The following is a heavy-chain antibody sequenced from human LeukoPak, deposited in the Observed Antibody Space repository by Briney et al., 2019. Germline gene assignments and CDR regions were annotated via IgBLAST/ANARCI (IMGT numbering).Heavy chain of an antibody. CDR1: GGSISSYY. CDR3: ARSGGDYDSSGYREGKNYFDY. J-gene: IGHJ4*02. D-gene: IGHD3-22*01. CDR2: IYYSGST. Sequence: PSETLSLTCTVSGGSISSYYWSWIRQPPRKGLEWIGYIYYSGSTNYNPSLKSRVTISVDTSKNQFSLKLSSVTAADTAVYYCARSGGDYDSSGYREGKNYFDYWGQGTLVTVSS. V-gene: IGHV4-59*01.